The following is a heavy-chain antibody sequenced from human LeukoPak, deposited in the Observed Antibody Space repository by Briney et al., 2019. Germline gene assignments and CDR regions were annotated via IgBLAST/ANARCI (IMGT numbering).Heavy chain of an antibody. CDR1: GFTFSSYA. J-gene: IGHJ4*02. V-gene: IGHV3-48*01. CDR2: ISSSSSTI. CDR3: ARLADTADY. Sequence: GGSLRLSCAASGFTFSSYAMSWVRQAPGKGLEWVSYISSSSSTIYYADSVKGRFTISRDNAKNSLYLQMNSLRAEDTAVYYCARLADTADYWGQGTLVTVSS. D-gene: IGHD5-18*01.